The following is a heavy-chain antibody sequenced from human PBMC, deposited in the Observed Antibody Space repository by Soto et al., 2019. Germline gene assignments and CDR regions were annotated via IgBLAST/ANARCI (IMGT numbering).Heavy chain of an antibody. V-gene: IGHV4-34*01. Sequence: QVQLQQWGAGLLKPSETLSLTCAVYGGSFSGYYWSWIRQPPGKGLEWIGEINHSGSTNYNPSLMSLDTTSVDTSKDSNHLKLGSVTAAGTAVYYCATDRCSSTSCDGGWFDPWGQGTLVTVSS. CDR2: INHSGST. D-gene: IGHD2-2*01. CDR3: ATDRCSSTSCDGGWFDP. CDR1: GGSFSGYY. J-gene: IGHJ5*02.